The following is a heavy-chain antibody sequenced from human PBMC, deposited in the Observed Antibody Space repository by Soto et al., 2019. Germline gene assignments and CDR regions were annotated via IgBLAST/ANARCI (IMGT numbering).Heavy chain of an antibody. V-gene: IGHV4-30-4*01. CDR2: IYYSGST. CDR3: ASVTSYFGVVINFDY. Sequence: QVQLQESGPGLVKPSQTLSLTCTVSGGSISSGDYYWSWIRQPPGKGLEWIGYIYYSGSTYYNPSPKSRVTISVDTSKNQFSLKLSSVTAADTAVYYCASVTSYFGVVINFDYWGQGTLVTVSS. CDR1: GGSISSGDYY. J-gene: IGHJ4*02. D-gene: IGHD3-3*01.